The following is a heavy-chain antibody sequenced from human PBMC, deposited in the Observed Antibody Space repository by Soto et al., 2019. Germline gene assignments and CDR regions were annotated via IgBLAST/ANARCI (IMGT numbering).Heavy chain of an antibody. CDR2: INGNADNS. V-gene: IGHV3-74*01. J-gene: IGHJ4*02. CDR1: GFSFVSYL. D-gene: IGHD6-19*01. Sequence: GGSLRLSCAASGFSFVSYLMHWVRQVPGEGLAWVSRINGNADNSDYADSVKGRFTISRDNAMNRLYLQMDSLRADDTGVYYCVRDFRGAVAGSEFDQWGQGTMLTV. CDR3: VRDFRGAVAGSEFDQ.